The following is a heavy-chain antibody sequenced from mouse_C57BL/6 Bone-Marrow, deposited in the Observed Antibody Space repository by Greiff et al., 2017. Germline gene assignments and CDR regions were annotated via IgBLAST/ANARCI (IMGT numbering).Heavy chain of an antibody. CDR3: AREGVYYGISYYAMDY. Sequence: DVQLVESGPGLVKPSQSLSLTCSVTGYSITSGYYWNWIRQFPGNKLEWMGYISYDGSNNYNPSLKNRISITRDTSKNQFFLKLNSVTTEDTATYYCAREGVYYGISYYAMDYWGQGTSVTVSS. D-gene: IGHD2-1*01. V-gene: IGHV3-6*01. CDR2: ISYDGSN. CDR1: GYSITSGYY. J-gene: IGHJ4*01.